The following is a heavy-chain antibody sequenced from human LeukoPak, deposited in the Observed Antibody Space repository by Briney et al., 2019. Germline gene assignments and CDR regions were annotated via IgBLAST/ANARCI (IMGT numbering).Heavy chain of an antibody. CDR2: INPNSGGT. CDR1: GYTLTGYY. J-gene: IGHJ6*02. CDR3: ARDPIVVVVAAKGKLGMDV. Sequence: ASVKVSCKASGYTLTGYYMHWVRQAPGQGLEWMGWINPNSGGTNYAQKFQGRVTMTRDTSISTAYMELSRLRSDDTAVYYCARDPIVVVVAAKGKLGMDVWGQGTTVTVSS. V-gene: IGHV1-2*02. D-gene: IGHD2-15*01.